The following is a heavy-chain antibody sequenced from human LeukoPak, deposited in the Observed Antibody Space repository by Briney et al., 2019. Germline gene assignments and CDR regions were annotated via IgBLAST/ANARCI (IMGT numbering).Heavy chain of an antibody. D-gene: IGHD6-19*01. Sequence: GGSLRLSCAASGFTVSSSYMTWVRQAPGKGLEWVSVIYTGGSTHYADSVKGQFTISRDNSKNTLYLQMDSLRAEDTAVYYCAREGSGWYVWFDPWGQGTLVTVSS. CDR1: GFTVSSSY. V-gene: IGHV3-53*01. CDR3: AREGSGWYVWFDP. J-gene: IGHJ5*02. CDR2: IYTGGST.